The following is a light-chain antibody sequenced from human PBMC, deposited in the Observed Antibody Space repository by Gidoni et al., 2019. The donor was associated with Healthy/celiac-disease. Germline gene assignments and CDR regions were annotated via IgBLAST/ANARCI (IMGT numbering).Light chain of an antibody. J-gene: IGKJ4*01. V-gene: IGKV1-9*01. CDR3: QQLNSYPRALT. CDR1: QGISSY. CDR2: AAS. Sequence: DIQLTQSPSFLSASVRDRVTITCRSSQGISSYIAWYQQKPGKAPKLLIYAASTLQSGVPSRFSGSGSGTEFTLTISSLQPEDFATYYCQQLNSYPRALTFGGGTKVEIK.